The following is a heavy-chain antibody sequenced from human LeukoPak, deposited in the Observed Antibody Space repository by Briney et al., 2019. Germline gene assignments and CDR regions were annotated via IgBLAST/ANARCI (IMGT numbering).Heavy chain of an antibody. CDR1: GYTLTELS. J-gene: IGHJ1*01. Sequence: ASVKVSCKVSGYTLTELSMHWVRQAPGKGLEWMGGFDPEDGETIYAQKFQGRVTMTEDTSTDTAYMELSSLRSEDTAVYYCATPEVTNKQWLVPEYFQHWGQGTLVTVSS. CDR3: ATPEVTNKQWLVPEYFQH. D-gene: IGHD6-19*01. CDR2: FDPEDGET. V-gene: IGHV1-24*01.